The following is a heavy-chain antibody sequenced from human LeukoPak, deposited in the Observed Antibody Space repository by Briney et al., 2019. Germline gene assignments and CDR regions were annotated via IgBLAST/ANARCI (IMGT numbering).Heavy chain of an antibody. Sequence: SETLSLTCTVSGGSISSSSYYLGWIRQPPGKRLEWIGSIYYGGSTYYDPSLKSRVTISVDTSKNQFSLKLSSVTAADTAVYYCAREDDSSGYYLEYFQHWGQGTLVTVSS. CDR3: AREDDSSGYYLEYFQH. J-gene: IGHJ1*01. CDR1: GGSISSSSYY. CDR2: IYYGGST. D-gene: IGHD3-22*01. V-gene: IGHV4-39*02.